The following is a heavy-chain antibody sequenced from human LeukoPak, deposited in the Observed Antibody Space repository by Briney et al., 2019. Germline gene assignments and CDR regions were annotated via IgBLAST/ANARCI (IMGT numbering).Heavy chain of an antibody. CDR2: IYYSGST. CDR1: GGSISSSSYY. Sequence: SETLSLTCTVSGGSISSSSYYWGWIRQPPGKGLEWIGSIYYSGSTYYNPSLKSRVTISVNTSKNQFSLKLSSVTAADTAVYYCARHEADGYNLFDYWGQGTLVTVSS. J-gene: IGHJ4*02. CDR3: ARHEADGYNLFDY. D-gene: IGHD5-24*01. V-gene: IGHV4-39*01.